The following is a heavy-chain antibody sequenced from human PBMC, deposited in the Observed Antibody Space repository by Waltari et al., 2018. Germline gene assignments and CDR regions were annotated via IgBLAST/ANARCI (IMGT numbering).Heavy chain of an antibody. D-gene: IGHD3-22*01. CDR2: LRNSGTT. CDR3: ARLPTKYYDSLGWGFFDQ. Sequence: HVQLQESGPGLLKPSETLSLPCTVSGDGDFLGVDHWTWIRQAPGKGLEWIAYLRNSGTTKCTPSLESRVTVSAVTSKKQFSLRLTSVTAADTAVYYCARLPTKYYDSLGWGFFDQWGPGILVTVSS. J-gene: IGHJ4*02. CDR1: GDGDFLGVDH. V-gene: IGHV4-59*08.